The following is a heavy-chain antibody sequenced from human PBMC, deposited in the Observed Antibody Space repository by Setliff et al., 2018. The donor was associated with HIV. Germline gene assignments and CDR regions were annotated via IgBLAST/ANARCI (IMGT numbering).Heavy chain of an antibody. CDR3: ARVADGYNSYFDY. CDR1: GFTFSSYW. V-gene: IGHV3-7*01. Sequence: PGGSLRLSCAASGFTFSSYWMTWVRQAPGKGLEWVANIKQDGSETYSVDSVKGRFTISRDNAKNSLFLQMNSLRTEDTAVYYCARVADGYNSYFDYWGQGTVVTVSS. J-gene: IGHJ4*02. CDR2: IKQDGSET. D-gene: IGHD5-18*01.